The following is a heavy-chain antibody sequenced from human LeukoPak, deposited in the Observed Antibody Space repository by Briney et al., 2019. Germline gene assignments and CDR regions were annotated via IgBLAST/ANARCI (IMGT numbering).Heavy chain of an antibody. J-gene: IGHJ4*02. D-gene: IGHD1-26*01. V-gene: IGHV1-69*05. CDR3: ARDIMVTRIVGAPLFDY. CDR2: IIPIFGTA. Sequence: ASVKVSCKASGGTFSSYAISWVRQAPGQGLEWMGGIIPIFGTANYAQKFQGRVTITTGESTSTAYMELSSLRSEDTAVYYCARDIMVTRIVGAPLFDYWGQGTLVTVSS. CDR1: GGTFSSYA.